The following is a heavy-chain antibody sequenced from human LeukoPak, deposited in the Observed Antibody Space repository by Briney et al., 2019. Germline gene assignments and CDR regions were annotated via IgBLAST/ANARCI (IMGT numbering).Heavy chain of an antibody. D-gene: IGHD3-22*01. CDR3: ATVDYDNSGYYYSH. Sequence: SVKVSCKASGGTFSSYAISWVRQAPGQGLEWMGGIIPIFGTANYAQKFQGRVTITADESTSTAYMELSSLRSEDTAVYYCATVDYDNSGYYYSHWGQGTLVTVSS. J-gene: IGHJ4*02. CDR2: IIPIFGTA. V-gene: IGHV1-69*13. CDR1: GGTFSSYA.